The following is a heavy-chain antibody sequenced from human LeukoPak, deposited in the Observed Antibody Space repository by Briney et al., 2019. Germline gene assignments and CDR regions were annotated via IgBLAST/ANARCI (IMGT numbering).Heavy chain of an antibody. D-gene: IGHD1-14*01. Sequence: SETLSLTCAVYGGSFSGYYWSWIRQPPGKGLEWIGEINHSGSTNYNPSLKSRVTISVDTSKNQFSLKLSSVTAAGTAVYYCARGRSPYYYYGMDVWGQGTTVTVSS. CDR2: INHSGST. CDR1: GGSFSGYY. CDR3: ARGRSPYYYYGMDV. J-gene: IGHJ6*02. V-gene: IGHV4-34*01.